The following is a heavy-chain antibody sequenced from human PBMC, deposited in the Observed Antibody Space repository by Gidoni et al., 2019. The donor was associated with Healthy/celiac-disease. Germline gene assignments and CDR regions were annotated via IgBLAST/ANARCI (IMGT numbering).Heavy chain of an antibody. CDR3: ARDPEYGSGSYSFDY. CDR2: IIPILGIA. CDR1: GGTFSRYT. V-gene: IGHV1-69*08. Sequence: QVQLVQSGAAVKKPRSSVKVSCKASGGTFSRYTISWVRQAPGQGLEWMGRIIPILGIANYAQKFQGRVTITADKSTSTAYMELSSLRSEDTAVYYCARDPEYGSGSYSFDYWGQGTLVTVSS. J-gene: IGHJ4*02. D-gene: IGHD3-10*01.